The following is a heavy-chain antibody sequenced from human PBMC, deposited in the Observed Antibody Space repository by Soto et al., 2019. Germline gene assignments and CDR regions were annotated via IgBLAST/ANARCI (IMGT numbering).Heavy chain of an antibody. CDR3: ARDRSDSSRADSFDV. J-gene: IGHJ3*01. Sequence: GGPLRLNCAVSGFTVSDTYMSWVRQAPGKGLEWVAVIYRGVSTHYADSVKGRFTISRDDSKNTIYLQMNSLRAEDTAVYYCARDRSDSSRADSFDVWGQGTMVTVSS. CDR2: IYRGVST. V-gene: IGHV3-53*01. D-gene: IGHD6-25*01. CDR1: GFTVSDTY.